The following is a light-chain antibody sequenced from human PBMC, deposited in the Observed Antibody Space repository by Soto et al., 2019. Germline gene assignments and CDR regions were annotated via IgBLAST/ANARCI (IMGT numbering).Light chain of an antibody. J-gene: IGKJ5*01. Sequence: VMTQSPGTLSVSPGERVTLSCRASQSVTTNLAWYQQKPGQAPRLLIFGAYTRATGIPARFSGSGSGTEFTLTISSLQSEDFAVYYCQQYHNWPPITFGQGTRLEIK. CDR1: QSVTTN. CDR2: GAY. CDR3: QQYHNWPPIT. V-gene: IGKV3-15*01.